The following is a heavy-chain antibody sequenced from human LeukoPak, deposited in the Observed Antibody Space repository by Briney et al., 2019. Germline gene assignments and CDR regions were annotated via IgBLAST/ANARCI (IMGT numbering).Heavy chain of an antibody. CDR2: IIPMFGTA. J-gene: IGHJ4*02. D-gene: IGHD3-9*01. CDR3: ARDRGYDILTGYSYYFDY. CDR1: GGTFSSYE. V-gene: IGHV1-69*05. Sequence: EASVKVSCKASGGTFSSYEISWVRQAPGQGLEWMGGIIPMFGTAKYAQKFQGRVTITTDKSTSTAYMELSSLRSEDTAVYYCARDRGYDILTGYSYYFDYWGQGTLVTVSS.